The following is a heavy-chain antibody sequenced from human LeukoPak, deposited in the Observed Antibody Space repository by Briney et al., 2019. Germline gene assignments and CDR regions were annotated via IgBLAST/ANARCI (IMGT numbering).Heavy chain of an antibody. CDR2: INGDGRST. V-gene: IGHV3-74*01. D-gene: IGHD3-9*01. J-gene: IGHJ4*02. Sequence: PGGSLRLSCAASGFTLSDYWMPWVRQVPGEGPVWVSRINGDGRSTTYADSVKGRFTISRDNAKNTIFLQMTSLRDEDTAVYYCTRGGLTGQMAAFDYWGQGALVTVSS. CDR1: GFTLSDYW. CDR3: TRGGLTGQMAAFDY.